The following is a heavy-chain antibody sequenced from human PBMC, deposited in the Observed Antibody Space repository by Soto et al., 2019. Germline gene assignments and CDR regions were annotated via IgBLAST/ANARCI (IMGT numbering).Heavy chain of an antibody. CDR3: AKAYRKLQWVVPIDY. CDR1: GFTFSSYG. Sequence: QVQLVESGGGVVQPGRSLRLSCAASGFTFSSYGMHWVRQAPGKGLEWVAVISYDGSNKYYADSVKGRFTISRDNSKNKLYHQKNSRRAEDTAVYYCAKAYRKLQWVVPIDYWGQGTMVTVSS. V-gene: IGHV3-30*18. J-gene: IGHJ4*02. CDR2: ISYDGSNK. D-gene: IGHD6-19*01.